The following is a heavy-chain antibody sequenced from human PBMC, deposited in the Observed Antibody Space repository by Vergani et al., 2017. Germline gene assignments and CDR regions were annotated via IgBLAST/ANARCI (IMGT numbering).Heavy chain of an antibody. J-gene: IGHJ4*02. CDR3: AGGAGMKSGXYYY. CDR2: IKQDVSEK. CDR1: GFTFNKYW. D-gene: IGHD1-26*01. V-gene: IGHV3-7*03. Sequence: EVQLVESGGGLVQPGGSLRLSCAASGFTFNKYWMSWVRQAPGKGLEWVANIKQDVSEKYYVDSVKGRFIISRDNARNSLYLQMNSLRVEDTAVYYCAGGAGMKSGXYYYWGQGTLVSVSS.